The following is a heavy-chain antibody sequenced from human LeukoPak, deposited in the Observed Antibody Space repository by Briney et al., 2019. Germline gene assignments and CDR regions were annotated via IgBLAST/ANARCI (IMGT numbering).Heavy chain of an antibody. CDR2: ISRSSSAI. D-gene: IGHD5-12*01. J-gene: IGHJ4*02. CDR1: GFTFSSYS. V-gene: IGHV3-48*01. Sequence: GGSLRLSCAASGFTFSSYSMNWVRQAPGKGLEWVSYISRSSSAIFYADSVKGRFTISRDNAKNSLYLQVNSLRAEDTAVYYCATSGYDFGYFDYWGQGTLVTVSS. CDR3: ATSGYDFGYFDY.